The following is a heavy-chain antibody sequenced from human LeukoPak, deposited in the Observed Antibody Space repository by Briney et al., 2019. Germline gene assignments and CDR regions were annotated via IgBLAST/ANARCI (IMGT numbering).Heavy chain of an antibody. CDR3: ARAPETDCGGDCPYYYYYMDV. V-gene: IGHV4-59*01. CDR2: IYYSGST. J-gene: IGHJ6*03. Sequence: SETLSLTCTVSGVSISSYHWTWIRQPPGKGLEWIGYIYYSGSTNYNPSLKSRVTISVDTSKNQFSLKLSSVTAADTAVYYCARAPETDCGGDCPYYYYYMDVWGKGTTVTVSS. CDR1: GVSISSYH. D-gene: IGHD2-21*01.